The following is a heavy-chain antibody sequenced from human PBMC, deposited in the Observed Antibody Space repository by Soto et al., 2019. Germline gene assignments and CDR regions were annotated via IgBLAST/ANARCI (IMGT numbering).Heavy chain of an antibody. V-gene: IGHV1-69*01. Sequence: QVQLVQSGAEVKKPGSSVKVSCKASGGTFSSYAISWVRQAPGQGLEWMGGIIPIFGTANYAQKFQGRVTITADESTSTANMELSSLRSEDTAVYYCASIAARPRDLGYYYGMDVWGQGTTVTVSS. J-gene: IGHJ6*02. CDR1: GGTFSSYA. CDR3: ASIAARPRDLGYYYGMDV. D-gene: IGHD6-6*01. CDR2: IIPIFGTA.